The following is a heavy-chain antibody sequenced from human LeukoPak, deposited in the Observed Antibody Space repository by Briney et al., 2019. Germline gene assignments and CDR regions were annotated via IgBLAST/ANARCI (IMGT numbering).Heavy chain of an antibody. CDR3: AKKGGSWNYFDS. J-gene: IGHJ4*02. V-gene: IGHV3-30*02. CDR2: LAYDASLV. Sequence: GGSLRLSCVASGFTFSIYGMHWVREAPGKGLEWVAYLAYDASLVDYTNSVKGRFTISRDNSKNTLFLQMNSLRPEDTAVYYCAKKGGSWNYFDSWGQGTLVTVSS. D-gene: IGHD6-13*01. CDR1: GFTFSIYG.